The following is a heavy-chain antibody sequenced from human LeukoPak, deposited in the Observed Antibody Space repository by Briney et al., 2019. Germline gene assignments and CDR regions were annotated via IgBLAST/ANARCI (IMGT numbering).Heavy chain of an antibody. V-gene: IGHV1-69*04. Sequence: SVKVSCEASGGTFSSYAISWVRQTPGQGLEWMGRIIPILGIANYAQKFQGRVTITADKSTSTAYMELSSLRSEDTAVYYCAPDGNKGLLFDYSGQGTLVTVSS. CDR1: GGTFSSYA. CDR2: IIPILGIA. D-gene: IGHD1-1*01. J-gene: IGHJ4*02. CDR3: APDGNKGLLFDY.